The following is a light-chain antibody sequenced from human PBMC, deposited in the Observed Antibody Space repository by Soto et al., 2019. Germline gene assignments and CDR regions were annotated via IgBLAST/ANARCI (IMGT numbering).Light chain of an antibody. CDR3: CSYAGSSTFV. V-gene: IGLV2-23*02. CDR2: EDS. Sequence: QSALTQPASVSGSPGQSITISCTGTSSDVGSYNLVSWYQQHPGKAPKLMIYEDSKWPSGVSNRFSGSKSGKTASLTISGLQAEDEADYYCCSYAGSSTFVFGGGTKVTVL. CDR1: SSDVGSYNL. J-gene: IGLJ2*01.